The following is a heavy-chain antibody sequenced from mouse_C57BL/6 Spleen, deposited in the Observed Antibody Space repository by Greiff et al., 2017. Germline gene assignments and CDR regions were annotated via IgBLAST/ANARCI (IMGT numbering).Heavy chain of an antibody. V-gene: IGHV1-53*01. Sequence: VQLQQPGPVLVKPGASVKLSCKASGYTFTSYWMHWVKQRPGQGLEWIGNINPSNGGTNYNEKFKSKATLTVDKSSSTAYMQLSSLTSEDSAFYYCARGDCDVRYFDVWGTGTTVTVSS. CDR3: ARGDCDVRYFDV. CDR1: GYTFTSYW. CDR2: INPSNGGT. J-gene: IGHJ1*03.